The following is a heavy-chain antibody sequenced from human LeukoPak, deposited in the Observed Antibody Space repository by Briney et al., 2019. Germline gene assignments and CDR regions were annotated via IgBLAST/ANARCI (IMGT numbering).Heavy chain of an antibody. CDR2: IYPRDGST. D-gene: IGHD6-19*01. Sequence: ASVKVSCKASGYTFTSNYIHWVRQAPGQGLEWMGLIYPRDGSTSYAQKFQGRVTITADESTSTAYMELSSLRSEDTAVYYCASSRDSSGWYEIDYWGQGTLVTVSS. CDR3: ASSRDSSGWYEIDY. J-gene: IGHJ4*02. CDR1: GYTFTSNY. V-gene: IGHV1-46*01.